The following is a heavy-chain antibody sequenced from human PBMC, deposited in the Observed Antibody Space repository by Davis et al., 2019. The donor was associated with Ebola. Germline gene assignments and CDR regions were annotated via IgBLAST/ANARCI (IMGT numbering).Heavy chain of an antibody. V-gene: IGHV5-51*01. J-gene: IGHJ4*02. CDR3: ARMFPLHYYDSSGPYYEGIVY. Sequence: GESLKISCKGSGYSFTSYLIGWVRQMPGKGLEWMGIIYPGDSDTRYSPSFQGQVTISADKSISTAYLQWSSLKASDTAMYYCARMFPLHYYDSSGPYYEGIVYWGQGTLVTVSS. D-gene: IGHD3-22*01. CDR2: IYPGDSDT. CDR1: GYSFTSYL.